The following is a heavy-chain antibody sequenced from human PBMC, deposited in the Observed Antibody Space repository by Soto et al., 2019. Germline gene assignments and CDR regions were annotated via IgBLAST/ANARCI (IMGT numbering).Heavy chain of an antibody. V-gene: IGHV4-30-4*01. D-gene: IGHD6-6*01. CDR2: IYYSGIT. CDR1: GGSISSGDYY. Sequence: QVQLQESGPGLVKPSQTLSLTCTVSGGSISSGDYYWSWIRQPPGKGLEWIGYIYYSGITYYNPSLQSRVTISVDTTTNPYSLKQSSVTAADSAVYYWARESGWAARRIDYWGQETQVTVSS. CDR3: ARESGWAARRIDY. J-gene: IGHJ4*02.